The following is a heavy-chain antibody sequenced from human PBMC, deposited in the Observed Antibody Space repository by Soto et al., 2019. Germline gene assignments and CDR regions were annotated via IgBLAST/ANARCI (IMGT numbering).Heavy chain of an antibody. CDR2: IYYSGNT. J-gene: IGHJ4*02. CDR1: GASVSSGSYY. CDR3: ARGLDTSGYYLFDN. Sequence: SETLSLTCTVSGASVSSGSYYWSWIRQPPGKALEWIGYIYYSGNTNYNPSLKSRVTISADTSKNQFSLRLSSVTAADTAVYYCARGLDTSGYYLFDNWGQGTLVTXSS. D-gene: IGHD3-22*01. V-gene: IGHV4-61*01.